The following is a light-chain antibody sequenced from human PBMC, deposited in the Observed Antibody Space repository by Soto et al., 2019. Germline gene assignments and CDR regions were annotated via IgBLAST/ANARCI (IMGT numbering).Light chain of an antibody. CDR3: QEADGFPRR. V-gene: IGKV1-12*01. J-gene: IGKJ1*01. Sequence: DIQMTQSPSSVSASVGDSVTMTCRASQGITNGLAWYQQKPGKAPKPLIYGASSLQSGVPSRFSGGGSGTEFILTITGLQTEDFATYFCQEADGFPRRFGHGTRVEMK. CDR2: GAS. CDR1: QGITNG.